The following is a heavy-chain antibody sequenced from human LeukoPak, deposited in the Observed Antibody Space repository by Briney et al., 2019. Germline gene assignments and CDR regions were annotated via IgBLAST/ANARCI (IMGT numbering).Heavy chain of an antibody. CDR2: INHSGST. J-gene: IGHJ4*02. Sequence: SETLSLTCTVSGGSISSSSYYWGWIRQPPGKGLEWMGEINHSGSTNYNPSLKSRVTISVDTSKNQFSLKLSSVTAADTAVYYCARRTTVFPFDYWGQGTLVTVSS. D-gene: IGHD4-11*01. CDR3: ARRTTVFPFDY. V-gene: IGHV4-39*07. CDR1: GGSISSSSYY.